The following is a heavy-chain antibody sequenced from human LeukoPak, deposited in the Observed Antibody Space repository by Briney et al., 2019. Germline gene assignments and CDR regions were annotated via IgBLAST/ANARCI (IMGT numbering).Heavy chain of an antibody. CDR1: GYSFSTYW. CDR2: IYPGDSDT. Sequence: GESLKISCKGSGYSFSTYWIGWVRQMPGQGLEWMGIIYPGDSDTTYSPSFQGQVTISADKSISTAYLQWSSLKASDTAMYYCATVVVITKSSDAFDIWGQGTMVTVSS. D-gene: IGHD3-22*01. CDR3: ATVVVITKSSDAFDI. V-gene: IGHV5-51*01. J-gene: IGHJ3*02.